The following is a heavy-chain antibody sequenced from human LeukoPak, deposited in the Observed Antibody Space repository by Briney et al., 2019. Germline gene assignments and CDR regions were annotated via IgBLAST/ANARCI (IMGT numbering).Heavy chain of an antibody. CDR1: GFPFSSYA. CDR3: ANWFDP. Sequence: GRSLRLSCAASGFPFSSYAMHWVRQAPGKGLEWVAVISYDGSNKYYADSVKGRFTISRDNSKNTLYLQMNSLRAEDTAVYYCANWFDPWGQGTLVTVSS. CDR2: ISYDGSNK. J-gene: IGHJ5*02. V-gene: IGHV3-30*04.